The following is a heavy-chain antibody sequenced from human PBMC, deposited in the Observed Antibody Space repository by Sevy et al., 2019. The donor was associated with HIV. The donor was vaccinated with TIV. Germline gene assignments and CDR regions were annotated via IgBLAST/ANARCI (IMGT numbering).Heavy chain of an antibody. CDR1: GYTFTSYD. CDR3: ARGPGDYPKGYFDY. V-gene: IGHV1-8*01. D-gene: IGHD4-17*01. J-gene: IGHJ4*02. CDR2: MNPNSGNT. Sequence: ASVKVSCKASGYTFTSYDINWVRQATGQGLEWMGWMNPNSGNTGYAQKFQGRVTMTRNTSISTAYMELSSLKSEDTAVYYCARGPGDYPKGYFDYWGQGTVVTVSS.